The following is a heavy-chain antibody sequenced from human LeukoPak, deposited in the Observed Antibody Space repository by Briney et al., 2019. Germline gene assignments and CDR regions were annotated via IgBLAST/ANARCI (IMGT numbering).Heavy chain of an antibody. CDR3: AKAGVWLPAV. Sequence: SETLSLTCTVSGGSVNGDNWWSWVRQPPGKGLEWIGEIHHSGNTNYSPSLKSRVTLSLDKSRNQFSLKLNSVTAADTAVYYCAKAGVWLPAVWGQGTLVTVSS. D-gene: IGHD3-9*01. CDR2: IHHSGNT. J-gene: IGHJ4*02. CDR1: GGSVNGDNW. V-gene: IGHV4-4*02.